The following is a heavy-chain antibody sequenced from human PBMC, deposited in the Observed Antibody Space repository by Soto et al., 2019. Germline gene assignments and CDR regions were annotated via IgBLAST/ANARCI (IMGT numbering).Heavy chain of an antibody. Sequence: SVKVSCKASGGTFSSYAISWVRQAPGQGLEWMGGIIPIFGTANYAQKFQGRVTITADESTSTAYMELSSLRSEDTAVYYCARDRVTIFGVVIIDRNYYYGMDVWGQGTKVTVSS. CDR2: IIPIFGTA. V-gene: IGHV1-69*13. CDR3: ARDRVTIFGVVIIDRNYYYGMDV. D-gene: IGHD3-3*01. J-gene: IGHJ6*02. CDR1: GGTFSSYA.